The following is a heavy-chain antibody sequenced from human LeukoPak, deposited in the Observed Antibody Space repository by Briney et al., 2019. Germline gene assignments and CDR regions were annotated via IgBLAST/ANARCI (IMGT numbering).Heavy chain of an antibody. D-gene: IGHD6-6*01. CDR2: INHNGST. J-gene: IGHJ3*02. V-gene: IGHV4-34*01. CDR3: AREGKPEYSSSSYAFDI. Sequence: SETLSLTCAVYGGSFSGYYWSSIRQPPGKGLEWIGEINHNGSTNYNPSLKSQLTISVDTYKNQFSLRLSSVTAADTAVYYCAREGKPEYSSSSYAFDIWGQGRMVTV. CDR1: GGSFSGYY.